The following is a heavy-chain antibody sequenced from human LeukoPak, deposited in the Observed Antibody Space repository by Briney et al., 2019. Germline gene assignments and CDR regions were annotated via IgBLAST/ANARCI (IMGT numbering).Heavy chain of an antibody. CDR2: ISGSGDTT. J-gene: IGHJ4*02. CDR3: AKDRIAAAGTVDY. V-gene: IGHV3-23*01. CDR1: GFTFSTYG. Sequence: GGSLRLSCAATGFTFSTYGMTWVRQAPGKGLEWVSGISGSGDTTYYADSVKGRFTISRDNSKNTLYLQMNSLRAEDTAIYYCAKDRIAAAGTVDYWGQGTLVTVSS. D-gene: IGHD6-13*01.